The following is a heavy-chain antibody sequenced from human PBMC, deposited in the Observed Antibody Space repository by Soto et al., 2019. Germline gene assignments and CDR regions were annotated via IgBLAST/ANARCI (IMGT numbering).Heavy chain of an antibody. Sequence: GESLKISCKGSGYSFTSYWIGWVRQMPGKGLEWMGIIYPGDSDTRYSPSFQGQVTISADKSISTAYLQWSSLKASDTAMYYCARVRRSGITIFGVVMGPFDYWGQGTLVTVSS. D-gene: IGHD3-3*01. V-gene: IGHV5-51*01. CDR2: IYPGDSDT. CDR3: ARVRRSGITIFGVVMGPFDY. J-gene: IGHJ4*02. CDR1: GYSFTSYW.